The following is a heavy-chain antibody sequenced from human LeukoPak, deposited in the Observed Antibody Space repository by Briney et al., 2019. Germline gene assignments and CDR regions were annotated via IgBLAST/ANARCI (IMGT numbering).Heavy chain of an antibody. V-gene: IGHV3-30-3*01. CDR3: ARDLWYGSGSPLPSW. Sequence: GGSLRLSCAASGFTVSSNYMSWVRQAPGKGLEWVAVISYDGSNKYYADSVKGRFTISRDNSKNTLYLQMNSLRAEDTAVYYCARDLWYGSGSPLPSWWGQGTLVTVSS. D-gene: IGHD3-10*01. CDR1: GFTVSSNY. J-gene: IGHJ4*02. CDR2: ISYDGSNK.